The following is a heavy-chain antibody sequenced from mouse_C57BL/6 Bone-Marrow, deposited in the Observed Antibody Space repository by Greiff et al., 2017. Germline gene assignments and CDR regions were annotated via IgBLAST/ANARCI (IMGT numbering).Heavy chain of an antibody. CDR2: IDPENGDT. CDR3: TTMKGYYYAMEY. J-gene: IGHJ4*01. CDR1: GFNIKDDY. D-gene: IGHD3-2*02. Sequence: VQLQQSGAELVRPGASVKLSCTASGFNIKDDYMHWVKQRPEQGLEWIGWIDPENGDTEYASKFQGKATITADTSSNTAYLQLSSLTSEDTAVYYCTTMKGYYYAMEYWGQGTSVTVAS. V-gene: IGHV14-4*01.